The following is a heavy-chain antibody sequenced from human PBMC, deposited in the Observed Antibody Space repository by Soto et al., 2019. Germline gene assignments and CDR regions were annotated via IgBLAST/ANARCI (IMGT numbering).Heavy chain of an antibody. D-gene: IGHD1-1*01. CDR3: AKSPYVVQLDRRNLNGLDP. J-gene: IGHJ5*02. V-gene: IGHV3-23*01. CDR1: GFTFSRYP. CDR2: ISGSGGST. Sequence: GGSLRLSCATSGFTFSRYPMSWVPQAPGKGLEWVSAISGSGGSTYYADTEKGRFTISRDNSKNTLYLQMNSLRAEDTAVYYWAKSPYVVQLDRRNLNGLDPWGQGTLVTVSS.